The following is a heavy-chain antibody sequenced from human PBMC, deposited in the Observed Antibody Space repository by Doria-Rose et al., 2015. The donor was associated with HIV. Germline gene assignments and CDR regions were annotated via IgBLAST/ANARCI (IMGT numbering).Heavy chain of an antibody. Sequence: QESGPVLVKPAETLTLTCTVSGVSLSSPGMGVSWIRQPPGKALEWLANIFSDDESSYKTSLKSSLTISRGTSKSQVVLTMTDMDPVDTATYYCARIKSSRWYHKYYFDFWGQGTLVIVSA. CDR3: ARIKSSRWYHKYYFDF. V-gene: IGHV2-26*01. CDR2: IFSDDES. D-gene: IGHD6-13*01. CDR1: GVSLSSPGMG. J-gene: IGHJ4*02.